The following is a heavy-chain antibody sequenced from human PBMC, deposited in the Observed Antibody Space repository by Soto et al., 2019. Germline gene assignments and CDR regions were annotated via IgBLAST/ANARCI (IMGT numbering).Heavy chain of an antibody. CDR2: IIPIFGTA. CDR3: ARGIVGAITGYYYYGMDV. CDR1: GGTFSSYA. J-gene: IGHJ6*02. Sequence: SVKVSCKASGGTFSSYAISWVRQAPGQGLEWMGGIIPIFGTANYAQKFQGRVTITADESTSTAYMELSSLRSEDTAVYYCARGIVGAITGYYYYGMDVWGQGTTVTVSS. D-gene: IGHD1-26*01. V-gene: IGHV1-69*13.